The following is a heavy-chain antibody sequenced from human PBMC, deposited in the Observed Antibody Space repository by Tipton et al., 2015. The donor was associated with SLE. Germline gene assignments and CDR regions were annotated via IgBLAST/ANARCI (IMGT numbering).Heavy chain of an antibody. CDR2: IIPIFGTA. D-gene: IGHD6-19*01. CDR3: TRSGGIRFGQWLVQSPFDY. Sequence: QSGPEVKKPGSSVKVSCKASGGTFSSYAISWVRQAPGQGLEWMGGIIPIFGTANYAQKFQGRVTITADESTSTAYMELSSLRSEDTAVYYCTRSGGIRFGQWLVQSPFDYWGQGTLVTVSS. J-gene: IGHJ4*02. CDR1: GGTFSSYA. V-gene: IGHV1-69*01.